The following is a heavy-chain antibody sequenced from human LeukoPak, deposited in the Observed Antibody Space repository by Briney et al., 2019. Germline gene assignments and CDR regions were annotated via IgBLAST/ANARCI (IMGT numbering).Heavy chain of an antibody. CDR2: ISGSGGST. D-gene: IGHD3-9*01. CDR3: AKDDYDILTGYYNPFDY. CDR1: GFTFSSYA. Sequence: PGGSLRLSCAASGFTFSSYAMSWVRQAPGKGLEWVSAISGSGGSTYYADSVKGRFTISRDNSKNTLYLQMNSLRAEDTAVCYCAKDDYDILTGYYNPFDYWGQGTLVTVSS. J-gene: IGHJ4*02. V-gene: IGHV3-23*01.